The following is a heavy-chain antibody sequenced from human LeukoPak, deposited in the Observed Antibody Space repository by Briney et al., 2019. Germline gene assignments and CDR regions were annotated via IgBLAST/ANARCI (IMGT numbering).Heavy chain of an antibody. J-gene: IGHJ4*02. V-gene: IGHV3-49*04. CDR1: GFTFGDYA. Sequence: GRSLRLSCTASGFTFGDYAMSWVRQAPGKGLEWVGFIRSKAYGGTTEYAASVKGRFTISRDDSKSIAYLQMNSLKTEDTAVYYCTRARYYFDYWGQGTLVTVSS. CDR2: IRSKAYGGTT. CDR3: TRARYYFDY.